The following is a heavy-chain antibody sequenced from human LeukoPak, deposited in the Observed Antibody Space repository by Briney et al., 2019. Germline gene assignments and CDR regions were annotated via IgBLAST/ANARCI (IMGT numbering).Heavy chain of an antibody. CDR1: GFTVSSNY. J-gene: IGHJ4*02. V-gene: IGHV3-53*01. CDR3: ASVWFGELCFDY. D-gene: IGHD3-10*01. CDR2: IYSGGST. Sequence: GGSLRLSCAASGFTVSSNYMSWVRQAPGKGLEWVSVIYSGGSTYYADSVKGRFTISRDNSKNTLYLQMNSLRAEDTAVYYCASVWFGELCFDYWGQGTLVTVSS.